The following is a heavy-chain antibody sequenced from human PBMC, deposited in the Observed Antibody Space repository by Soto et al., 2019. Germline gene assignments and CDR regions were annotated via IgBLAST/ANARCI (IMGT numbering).Heavy chain of an antibody. V-gene: IGHV1-69*13. CDR1: GGTFSSYA. J-gene: IGHJ4*01. D-gene: IGHD1-26*01. CDR2: IIPIFGTA. Sequence: SSVKVSCKASGGTFSSYAISWVRQAAGQGLEWMGGIIPIFGTANYAQKFQGRVTITPDESKSIASMELSSLRSEDTAVYYYARDLRWHLLAFWGRGTLVIVSA. CDR3: ARDLRWHLLAF.